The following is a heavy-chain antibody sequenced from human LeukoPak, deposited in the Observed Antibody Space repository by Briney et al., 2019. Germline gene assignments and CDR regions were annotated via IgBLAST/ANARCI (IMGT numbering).Heavy chain of an antibody. CDR1: GFTFSSYS. J-gene: IGHJ4*02. Sequence: GGSLRLSCAASGFTFSSYSMNWVRQAPGKGLEWVSSISSSSSYIYYADSVKGRFTISRDNAKNSLYLQMNSLRAADTAVYYCARSGYSSSWLFDYWGQGTLVTVSS. CDR3: ARSGYSSSWLFDY. V-gene: IGHV3-21*01. D-gene: IGHD6-13*01. CDR2: ISSSSSYI.